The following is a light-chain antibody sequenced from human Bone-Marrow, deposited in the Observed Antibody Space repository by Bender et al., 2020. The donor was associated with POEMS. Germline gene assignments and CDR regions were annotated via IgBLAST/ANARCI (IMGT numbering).Light chain of an antibody. CDR3: AAWDATLSGHVV. CDR2: TDN. V-gene: IGLV1-47*01. J-gene: IGLJ2*01. CDR1: RSNIGSNT. Sequence: QSVLTQPPSASGTPGQRVTISCSGSRSNIGSNTVAWYQQLPATAPKLLMYTDNKRPSGLPDRFSGSRSGASASLAISGLRSEDEADYYCAAWDATLSGHVVFGGGTKLTVL.